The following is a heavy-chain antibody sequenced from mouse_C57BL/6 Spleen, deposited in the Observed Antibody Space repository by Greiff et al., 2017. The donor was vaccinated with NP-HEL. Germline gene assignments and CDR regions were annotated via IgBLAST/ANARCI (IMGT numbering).Heavy chain of an antibody. V-gene: IGHV2-5*01. Sequence: QVQLQQSGPGLVQPSQSLSITCTVSGFSLTSYGVPWVRQSPGKGLEWLGVIWRGGSTDYNAAFMSRLRITKDNYKSQVFFKMNRLQADDTAIYYCAQTLFAYWGQGTLVTVSA. J-gene: IGHJ3*01. CDR1: GFSLTSYG. CDR3: AQTLFAY. CDR2: IWRGGST.